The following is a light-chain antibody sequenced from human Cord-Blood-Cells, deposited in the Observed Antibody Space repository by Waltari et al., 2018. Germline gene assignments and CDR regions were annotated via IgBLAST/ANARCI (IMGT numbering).Light chain of an antibody. Sequence: DIQMIQPPSSLSASVGDSVTITCQASQDISNYLNWYPQKPGKAPKLLIYDASNLETGVPSRFSGSGSGTDFTFTISSLQPEDIATYYCQQYDNLPLTFGGGTKVEIK. V-gene: IGKV1-33*01. CDR2: DAS. CDR3: QQYDNLPLT. J-gene: IGKJ4*01. CDR1: QDISNY.